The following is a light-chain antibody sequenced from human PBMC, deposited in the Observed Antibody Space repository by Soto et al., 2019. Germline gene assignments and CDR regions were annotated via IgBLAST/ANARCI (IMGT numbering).Light chain of an antibody. CDR2: EVS. CDR3: SSYTSSSTLDYV. J-gene: IGLJ1*01. Sequence: QAVLTQPASVSGYPGQSITISCTGTSSDVGGYNYVPWYQQHPGKAPKLMIYEVSNRPSGVSNRFSGSKSGNTASLTISGLQAEDEADYYCSSYTSSSTLDYVFGTGTKVTVL. CDR1: SSDVGGYNY. V-gene: IGLV2-14*01.